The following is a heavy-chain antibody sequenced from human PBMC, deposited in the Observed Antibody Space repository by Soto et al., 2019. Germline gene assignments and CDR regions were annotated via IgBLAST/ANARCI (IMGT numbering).Heavy chain of an antibody. CDR2: IYPGDSDT. D-gene: IGHD3-10*01. V-gene: IGHV5-51*01. Sequence: GESLKISCKGSGYSFTSYWIGWVRQMPGKGLEWMGIIYPGDSDTRYSPSFQGQVTISADKSISTAYLQWSSLKASDTAMYYCARRGVRGVINYYYYGMDVWGQGTTVTVSS. J-gene: IGHJ6*02. CDR1: GYSFTSYW. CDR3: ARRGVRGVINYYYYGMDV.